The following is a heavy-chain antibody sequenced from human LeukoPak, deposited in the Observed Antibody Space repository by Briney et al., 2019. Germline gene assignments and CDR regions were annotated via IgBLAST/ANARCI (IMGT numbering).Heavy chain of an antibody. D-gene: IGHD1-14*01. CDR1: GFTFSTYA. Sequence: SGGSLRLSCAASGFTFSTYAMSWVCRAPGKGLEWVSAISGSGGKTYYADSVKGRFTISRDNSKNTLYLQMNSLRAEDTAVYYCAKETARPAGVFEYWGQGTRVTVSS. V-gene: IGHV3-23*01. J-gene: IGHJ4*02. CDR2: ISGSGGKT. CDR3: AKETARPAGVFEY.